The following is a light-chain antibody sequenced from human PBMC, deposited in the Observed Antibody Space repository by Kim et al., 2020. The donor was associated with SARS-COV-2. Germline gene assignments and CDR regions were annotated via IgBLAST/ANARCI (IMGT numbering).Light chain of an antibody. V-gene: IGLV3-19*01. J-gene: IGLJ3*02. CDR3: NSRDSSGNRWV. CDR1: SLRSYY. CDR2: GKN. Sequence: ALGQTVRITCQGDSLRSYYASWYQQKPGQAPVLVIYGKNNRPSGIPDRFSGSSSRNTASLTITGAQAEDEADYYCNSRDSSGNRWVFGGGTKVTVL.